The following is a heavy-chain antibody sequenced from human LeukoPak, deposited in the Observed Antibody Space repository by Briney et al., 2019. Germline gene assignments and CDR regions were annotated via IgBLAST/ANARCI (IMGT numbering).Heavy chain of an antibody. CDR3: ARYYYDSSGYYREFDY. D-gene: IGHD3-22*01. CDR2: MNPNSGNT. Sequence: ASVKVSCKASGYTFTSYDINWVRQATGQGLEWMGWMNPNSGNTGYAQKFQGRVTMTRNTSISTAYMELSSLRSEDTAVYYCARYYYDSSGYYREFDYWGQGTLVTVSS. V-gene: IGHV1-8*01. J-gene: IGHJ4*02. CDR1: GYTFTSYD.